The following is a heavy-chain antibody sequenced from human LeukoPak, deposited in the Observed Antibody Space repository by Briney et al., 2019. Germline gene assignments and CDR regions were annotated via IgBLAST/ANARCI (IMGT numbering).Heavy chain of an antibody. D-gene: IGHD3-22*01. CDR3: AREKYYDSSGYYSGSDY. CDR2: VHYSGST. CDR1: GGSISSYY. J-gene: IGHJ4*02. Sequence: SETLSLTCTVSGGSISSYYWSWIRQPPGKGLEWIGFVHYSGSTHYNPSLKSRVTISVDTSKNQVSLKLTSVTAADTAVYYCAREKYYDSSGYYSGSDYWGQGTLVTVSS. V-gene: IGHV4-59*01.